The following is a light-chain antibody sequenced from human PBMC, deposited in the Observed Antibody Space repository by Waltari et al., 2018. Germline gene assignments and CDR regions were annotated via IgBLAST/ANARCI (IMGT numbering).Light chain of an antibody. CDR3: QQSHGFPFT. Sequence: DIQMTQSPSSLSTSEGDRVTISCRASYNVDVFLNWYQQKPGKAPKLLIYGASSLQSGVPSRFSGSGSGTDFTLTITSLQPEDSATYYCQQSHGFPFTFGQGTKLEIK. CDR1: YNVDVF. J-gene: IGKJ2*01. CDR2: GAS. V-gene: IGKV1-39*01.